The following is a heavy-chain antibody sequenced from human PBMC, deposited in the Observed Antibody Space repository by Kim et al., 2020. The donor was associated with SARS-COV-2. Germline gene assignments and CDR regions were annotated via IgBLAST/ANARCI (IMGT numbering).Heavy chain of an antibody. J-gene: IGHJ6*02. V-gene: IGHV4-34*01. D-gene: IGHD1-1*01. Sequence: NPSLKSRVTISVDTSKNQFSLKLSSVTAADTAVYYCARSTKYYYYYGMDVWGQGTTVTVSS. CDR3: ARSTKYYYYYGMDV.